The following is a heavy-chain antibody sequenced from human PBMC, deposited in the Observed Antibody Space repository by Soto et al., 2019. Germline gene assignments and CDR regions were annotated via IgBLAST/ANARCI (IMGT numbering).Heavy chain of an antibody. Sequence: GGSLRLSXEASGFRFSDYWMTWVRQAPGKGLEWVANIKKDGSEKSYADSVKGRFTISRDNAKNSLYLQMSSLRVDDTAVYYCARRAAVTTNDYWGQGTLVTVSS. V-gene: IGHV3-7*01. CDR3: ARRAAVTTNDY. J-gene: IGHJ4*02. D-gene: IGHD4-17*01. CDR1: GFRFSDYW. CDR2: IKKDGSEK.